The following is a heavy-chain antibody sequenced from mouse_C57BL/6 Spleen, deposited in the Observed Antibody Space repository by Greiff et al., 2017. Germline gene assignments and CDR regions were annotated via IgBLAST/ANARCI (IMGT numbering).Heavy chain of an antibody. CDR1: GYAFSGYW. D-gene: IGHD2-3*01. Sequence: QVQLQQSGPELVKPGASVKISCKASGYAFSGYWMNWVKQRPGKGLEWIGRMYPGDGDTNYNEKFKGKATLTADTSSSTAYMQLSSLTSEDSAVSFCARANASVYDFDDWGTGTTVTVSS. J-gene: IGHJ1*03. CDR3: ARANASVYDFDD. V-gene: IGHV1-82*01. CDR2: MYPGDGDT.